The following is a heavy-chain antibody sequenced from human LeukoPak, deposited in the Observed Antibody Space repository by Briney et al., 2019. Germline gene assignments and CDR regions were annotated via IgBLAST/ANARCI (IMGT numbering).Heavy chain of an antibody. CDR3: ARVRDSSGYYWYYYYYYGMDV. CDR2: ISHDGSNK. D-gene: IGHD3-22*01. CDR1: GFTFSSYP. Sequence: GESLRLSCAASGFTFSSYPMYWVRQAPGKGLEWVAVISHDGSNKYYADSVKGRFTISRDNSKNTLYLQMNSLRAEDTAVYYCARVRDSSGYYWYYYYYYGMDVWGQGTTVTVSS. V-gene: IGHV3-30-3*01. J-gene: IGHJ6*02.